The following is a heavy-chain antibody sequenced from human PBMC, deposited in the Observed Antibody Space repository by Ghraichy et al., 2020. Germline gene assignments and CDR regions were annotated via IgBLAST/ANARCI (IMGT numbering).Heavy chain of an antibody. CDR1: GGSISSGGYY. CDR3: ARDLGVVTRGGENWFDP. CDR2: IYYSGST. V-gene: IGHV4-31*03. J-gene: IGHJ5*02. D-gene: IGHD4-23*01. Sequence: TLSLTCTVSGGSISSGGYYWSWIRQHPGKGLEWIGYIYYSGSTYYNPSLKSRVTISVDTSKNQFSLKLSSVTAADTAVYYCARDLGVVTRGGENWFDPWGQGTLVTVSS.